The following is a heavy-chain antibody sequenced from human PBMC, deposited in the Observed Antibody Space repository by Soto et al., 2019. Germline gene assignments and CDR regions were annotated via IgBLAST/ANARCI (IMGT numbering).Heavy chain of an antibody. CDR3: ARGGSSDWQVAFDI. J-gene: IGHJ3*02. D-gene: IGHD6-19*01. Sequence: QVQQHQWGAGLLKPSETLALPCAVDDGYFSTYYWNWIRQSPGKGLAWSGQINYSGSNNYNPSLKSRVTLSIDMSKNQVSLKLTSVTAADTAVYFCARGGSSDWQVAFDIWGQGTTVTVSS. V-gene: IGHV4-34*01. CDR1: DGYFSTYY. CDR2: INYSGSN.